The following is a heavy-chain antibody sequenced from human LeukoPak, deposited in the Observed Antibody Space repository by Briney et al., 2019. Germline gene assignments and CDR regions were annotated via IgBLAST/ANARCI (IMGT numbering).Heavy chain of an antibody. CDR2: IYRGGNT. J-gene: IGHJ4*02. D-gene: IGHD3-10*01. CDR3: TLRGSGSHYEGASVY. Sequence: GGSLRLSCAASGFTVTNDCMSWVRQAPGKGLEGVSVIYRGGNTYYADSVQDRFTISRDHSNNTLYLQMNSLRADDTAVYYCTLRGSGSHYEGASVYWGRGTLVTVSS. CDR1: GFTVTNDC. V-gene: IGHV3-66*01.